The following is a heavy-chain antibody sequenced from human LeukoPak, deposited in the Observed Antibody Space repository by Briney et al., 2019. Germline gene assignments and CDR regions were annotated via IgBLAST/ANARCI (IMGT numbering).Heavy chain of an antibody. J-gene: IGHJ3*02. CDR2: IIPIFGTA. D-gene: IGHD2-15*01. CDR1: GGTFSSYA. Sequence: SVKGSCKASGGTFSSYAISWVRQAPGQGLEWMGGIIPIFGTANYAQKFQGRVTITADESTSTAYMELSSLRSEDTAVYYCARGYCSGGSCYADAFDIWGQGTMVTVSS. CDR3: ARGYCSGGSCYADAFDI. V-gene: IGHV1-69*01.